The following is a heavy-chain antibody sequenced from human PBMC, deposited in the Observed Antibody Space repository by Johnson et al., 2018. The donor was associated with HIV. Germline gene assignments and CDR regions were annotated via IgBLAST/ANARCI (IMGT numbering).Heavy chain of an antibody. J-gene: IGHJ3*02. V-gene: IGHV3-30-3*01. Sequence: QVQLVESGGGVVQPGGSLRLSCAASGFTFSSYAMHWVRQAPGKGLEWVAVISYDGSNKYYADSVKGRFTISRDNSKNTLYLQMNSLRAEDTAVYYCARDLSMIVVANAFDIWGQGTMVTVSS. D-gene: IGHD3-22*01. CDR3: ARDLSMIVVANAFDI. CDR1: GFTFSSYA. CDR2: ISYDGSNK.